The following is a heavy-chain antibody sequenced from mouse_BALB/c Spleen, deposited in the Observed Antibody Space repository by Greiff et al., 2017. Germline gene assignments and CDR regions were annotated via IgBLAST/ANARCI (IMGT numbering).Heavy chain of an antibody. CDR2: ISSGGGST. Sequence: DVKLVESGGGLVKPGGSLKLSCAASGFAFSSYDMSWVRQTPEKRLEWVAYISSGGGSTYYPDTVKGRFTISRDNAKNTLYLQMSSLKSEDTAMYYCARHDGSFDYWGQGTTLTVSS. D-gene: IGHD2-3*01. CDR3: ARHDGSFDY. V-gene: IGHV5-12-1*01. CDR1: GFAFSSYD. J-gene: IGHJ2*01.